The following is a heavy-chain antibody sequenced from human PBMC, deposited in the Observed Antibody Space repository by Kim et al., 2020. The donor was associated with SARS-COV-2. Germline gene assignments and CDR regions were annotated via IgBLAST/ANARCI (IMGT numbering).Heavy chain of an antibody. CDR3: ARGLAAAKGMDV. V-gene: IGHV1-69*04. D-gene: IGHD6-13*01. J-gene: IGHJ6*02. Sequence: NSAQKFQGRVTITADKATITAYMELSSLRSEDTAVYYCARGLAAAKGMDVWGQGTTVTVSS.